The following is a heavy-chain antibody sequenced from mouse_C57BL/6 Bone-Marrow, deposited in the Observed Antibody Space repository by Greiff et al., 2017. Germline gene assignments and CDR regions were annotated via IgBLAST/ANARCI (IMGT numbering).Heavy chain of an antibody. D-gene: IGHD2-5*01. CDR1: GYTFTSYW. V-gene: IGHV1-69*01. J-gene: IGHJ2*01. Sequence: QVQLQQSGAELVMPGASVKLSCKASGYTFTSYWMHWVKQRPGQGLEWIGEIDPSDSYTNYNQKFKGKSTLTVEKSSSTAYMQLSSLTSEDSAVYYCARDYSNLYYFGYWGQGTALTVSS. CDR3: ARDYSNLYYFGY. CDR2: IDPSDSYT.